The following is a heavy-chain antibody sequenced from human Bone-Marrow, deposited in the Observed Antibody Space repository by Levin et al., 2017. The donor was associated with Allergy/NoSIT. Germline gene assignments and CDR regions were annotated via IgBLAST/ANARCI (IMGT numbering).Heavy chain of an antibody. CDR3: ARLGEFYDSSGYYPGWFDP. CDR1: GGSISSYY. V-gene: IGHV4-59*08. D-gene: IGHD3-22*01. J-gene: IGHJ5*02. CDR2: IFYSGNT. Sequence: GSLRLSCTVSGGSISSYYWSWIRQPPGKGLEWIGYIFYSGNTNYSPSLKSRVTMSVDTSKNQFSLKLSSVTAADTAVYYCARLGEFYDSSGYYPGWFDPWGQGTLVTVSS.